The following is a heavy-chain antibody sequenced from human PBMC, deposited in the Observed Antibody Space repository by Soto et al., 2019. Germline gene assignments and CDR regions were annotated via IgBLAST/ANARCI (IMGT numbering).Heavy chain of an antibody. J-gene: IGHJ6*02. Sequence: GGSLRLSCAAAGFAFSTYAMTWVRQAPGKGLEWVSVISGGGSSSYYAASVKGRFTISRDNSKNTLFLQMNGLRAEDTAVYYCAKVTKRAAAGRYEYYKYGMDVWGQGATVTVSS. D-gene: IGHD6-13*01. CDR2: ISGGGSSS. CDR1: GFAFSTYA. V-gene: IGHV3-23*01. CDR3: AKVTKRAAAGRYEYYKYGMDV.